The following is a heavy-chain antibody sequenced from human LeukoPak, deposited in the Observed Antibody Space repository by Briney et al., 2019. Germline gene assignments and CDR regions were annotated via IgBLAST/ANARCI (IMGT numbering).Heavy chain of an antibody. D-gene: IGHD6-19*01. CDR3: AKELEGVAGTRCFDY. Sequence: PGGSLRLSCAASGFTFSNYAMSWVRQSPGKGLEWVSGLSAGGAGSYYADSVKGRFTISRDNLKNTLYLQMNSLTTGDTAVYYCAKELEGVAGTRCFDYWGQGTLVTVSS. CDR1: GFTFSNYA. V-gene: IGHV3-23*01. CDR2: LSAGGAGS. J-gene: IGHJ4*02.